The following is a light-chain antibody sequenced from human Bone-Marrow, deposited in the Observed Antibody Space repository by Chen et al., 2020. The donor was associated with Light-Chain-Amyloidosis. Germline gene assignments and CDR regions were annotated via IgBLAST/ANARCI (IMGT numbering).Light chain of an antibody. Sequence: EIVLTQSPATLSLSPGEGVTLSCRASQSVSSHLAWYQQKPGQAPRLLIYEASNRATGIPARFSGSGSVTDFTLTISSLEPEDFAVYYCQQRGSWPVYTFGQWTKLEIK. J-gene: IGKJ2*01. V-gene: IGKV3-11*01. CDR3: QQRGSWPVYT. CDR2: EAS. CDR1: QSVSSH.